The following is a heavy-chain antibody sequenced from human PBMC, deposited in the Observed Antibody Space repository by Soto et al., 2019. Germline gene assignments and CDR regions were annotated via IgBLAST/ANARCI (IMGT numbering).Heavy chain of an antibody. CDR2: INSDGSST. J-gene: IGHJ4*02. CDR3: AIRASYYDSSGYFDY. D-gene: IGHD3-22*01. Sequence: EVQLVESGGGLVQPGGSLRLSCAASGFTFSSYWMHWVRQAPGKGLVWVSRINSDGSSTSYADSVKGRFNISRDNAKNTLYLQMNSLRAEDTAVYYCAIRASYYDSSGYFDYWGQGTLVTVSS. V-gene: IGHV3-74*01. CDR1: GFTFSSYW.